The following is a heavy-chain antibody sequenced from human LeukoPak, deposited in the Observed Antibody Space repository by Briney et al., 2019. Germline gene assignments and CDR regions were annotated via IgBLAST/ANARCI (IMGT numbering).Heavy chain of an antibody. Sequence: KPGGSLRLSCAASGFTFSSYAMNWVRQAPGKGLEWVSSISTSSTYIYYADSVKGRFTISRDNAKNSLYLQMNSLRAEDTAVYYCANRLVPAAYMGAYYYGMDVWGQGTTVTVSS. J-gene: IGHJ6*02. V-gene: IGHV3-21*04. CDR3: ANRLVPAAYMGAYYYGMDV. D-gene: IGHD2-2*01. CDR2: ISTSSTYI. CDR1: GFTFSSYA.